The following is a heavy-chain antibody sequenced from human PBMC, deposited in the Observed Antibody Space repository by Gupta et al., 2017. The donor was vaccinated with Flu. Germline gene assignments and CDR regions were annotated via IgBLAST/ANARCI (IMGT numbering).Heavy chain of an antibody. CDR2: IWYAGTNN. V-gene: IGHV3-33*01. J-gene: IGHJ6*02. D-gene: IGHD3-10*01. Sequence: QEQLVESGGGVVQPGRSLRLSCAASGFTISTYGMHWVRQAPGRGLEWVAVIWYAGTNNYYAESVKGRFTIARDNSKNTVYLEMNSLRAEDTAVDDCTRDRYGSGRYGMDVWGQGTTVTVSS. CDR1: GFTISTYG. CDR3: TRDRYGSGRYGMDV.